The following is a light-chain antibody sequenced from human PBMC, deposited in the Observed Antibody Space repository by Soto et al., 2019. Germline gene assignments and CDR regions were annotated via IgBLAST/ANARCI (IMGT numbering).Light chain of an antibody. Sequence: EIVLTQSPGTLSLSPGERATLSCRASQKITNNFLAWFQQKPGLAPRLLIHGASTRASGVPDRFSGGGSGTDFVLTISRLEPEDFAVYYCQQRSSWPLTFGGGTRVE. CDR1: QKITNNF. CDR2: GAS. V-gene: IGKV3D-20*02. CDR3: QQRSSWPLT. J-gene: IGKJ4*01.